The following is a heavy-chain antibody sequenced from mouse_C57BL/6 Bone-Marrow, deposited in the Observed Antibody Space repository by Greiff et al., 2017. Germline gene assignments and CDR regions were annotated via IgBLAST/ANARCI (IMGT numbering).Heavy chain of an antibody. D-gene: IGHD1-1*01. CDR2: IHPNSGST. J-gene: IGHJ2*01. CDR1: GYTFTSYW. V-gene: IGHV1-64*01. Sequence: QVQLQQPGAELVKPGASVKLSCTASGYTFTSYWMHWVKQRPGQGLEWIGMIHPNSGSTNYNEKFKSKATLTVDKSSSTAYMQLSSLTSEDSAVYYCARRGLLRFDYWGQGTTLTVSS. CDR3: ARRGLLRFDY.